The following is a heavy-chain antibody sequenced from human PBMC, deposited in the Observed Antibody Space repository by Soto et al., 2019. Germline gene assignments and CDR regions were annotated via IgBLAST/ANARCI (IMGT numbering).Heavy chain of an antibody. J-gene: IGHJ5*02. D-gene: IGHD2-2*01. Sequence: SGPTLVNPTQTLTLTCTFSGFSLDTFGLGAAWIRQPPGKALEWLAAIYWDDDKRYSPSLENKVTISKDSSKNQVVLTLTNVDSVDTAAYYCAHRKGGYCSSTSCQGYFDPWGQGTPVTVSS. CDR3: AHRKGGYCSSTSCQGYFDP. CDR1: GFSLDTFGLG. CDR2: IYWDDDK. V-gene: IGHV2-5*02.